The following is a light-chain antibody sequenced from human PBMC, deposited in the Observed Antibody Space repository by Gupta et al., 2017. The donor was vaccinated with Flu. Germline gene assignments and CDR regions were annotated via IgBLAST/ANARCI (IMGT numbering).Light chain of an antibody. CDR1: QSISSW. V-gene: IGKV1-5*03. Sequence: DIQMTQSPSTLSASLGDRVTIACRASQSISSWLAWYQQKPGEAPKLLIYKASSLQSGVPSRFSGSGSGAEFTLTISSLQPDDSATYYCQQYNSYSLTFGGGTKVEIK. CDR2: KAS. CDR3: QQYNSYSLT. J-gene: IGKJ4*01.